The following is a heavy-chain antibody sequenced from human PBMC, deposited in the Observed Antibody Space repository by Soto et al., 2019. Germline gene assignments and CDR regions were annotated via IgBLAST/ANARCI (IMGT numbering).Heavy chain of an antibody. CDR2: IIPIFGTA. J-gene: IGHJ4*02. V-gene: IGHV1-69*13. D-gene: IGHD2-8*01. CDR1: GGTSSSYA. CDR3: AVRPYLVLMVYARY. Sequence: GASVKVSCKASGGTSSSYAISWVRQAPGQGLEWMGGIIPIFGTANYAQKFQGRVTITADESTSTAYMELSSLRSEDTAVYYCAVRPYLVLMVYARYWGQVTLVTGSS.